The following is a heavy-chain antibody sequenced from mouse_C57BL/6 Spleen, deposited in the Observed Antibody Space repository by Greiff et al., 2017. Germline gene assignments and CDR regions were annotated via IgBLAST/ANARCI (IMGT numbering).Heavy chain of an antibody. CDR1: GYTFTDYY. J-gene: IGHJ3*01. CDR2: INPNNGGT. D-gene: IGHD1-1*01. Sequence: EVQLQQSGPELVKPGASVKISCKASGYTFTDYYMNWVKQSHGKSLEWIGDINPNNGGTSYNQKFKGKATLTVDKSSSTAYMELRSLTSEDSAVYYCARSDYYGSSQAWFAYWGQGTLVTVSA. V-gene: IGHV1-26*01. CDR3: ARSDYYGSSQAWFAY.